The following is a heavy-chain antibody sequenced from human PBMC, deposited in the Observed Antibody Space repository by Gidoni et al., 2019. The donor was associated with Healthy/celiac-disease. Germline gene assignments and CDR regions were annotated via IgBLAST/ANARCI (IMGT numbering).Heavy chain of an antibody. CDR2: IYHSGST. CDR1: GYSISSGYY. Sequence: QVQLQESGPGLVKPSETLSLTCTVSGYSISSGYYWGWIRQPPGKGLEWIGSIYHSGSTYYNSSLKSRVTISVDTSKNQFSLKLSSVTAADTAVYYCARINYYYGMDVWGQGTTVTVSS. CDR3: ARINYYYGMDV. D-gene: IGHD3-16*01. V-gene: IGHV4-38-2*02. J-gene: IGHJ6*02.